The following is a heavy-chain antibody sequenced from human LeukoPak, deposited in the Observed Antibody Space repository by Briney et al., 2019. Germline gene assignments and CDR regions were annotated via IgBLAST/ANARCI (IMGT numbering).Heavy chain of an antibody. CDR1: GYTFTNDG. D-gene: IGHD2-21*01. J-gene: IGHJ4*02. Sequence: GASVTVSCTASGYTFTNDGVSWVRQAPGRGLEWVGWISNYNGLTHSAPRFQGRVTVTTDTFTSTAYMELRSLTSDDTAVYFCVRDERAVTAGGEYYFDYWGQGTLVTVSS. CDR2: ISNYNGLT. V-gene: IGHV1-18*01. CDR3: VRDERAVTAGGEYYFDY.